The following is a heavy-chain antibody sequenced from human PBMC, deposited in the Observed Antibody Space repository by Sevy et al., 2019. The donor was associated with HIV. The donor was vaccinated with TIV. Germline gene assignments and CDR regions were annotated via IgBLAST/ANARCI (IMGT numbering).Heavy chain of an antibody. CDR3: ARDGRRGYDMDV. CDR1: GFTFSTYG. D-gene: IGHD3-10*01. CDR2: IWFDGSNT. V-gene: IGHV3-33*01. J-gene: IGHJ6*02. Sequence: GGSLRLSCAASGFTFSTYGMHWVRQAPGKGLEWVAVIWFDGSNTYYADSVKGRFTISRDNAKNSLSLQMNSLRVEDTAVYYCARDGRRGYDMDVWGQGTTVTVSS.